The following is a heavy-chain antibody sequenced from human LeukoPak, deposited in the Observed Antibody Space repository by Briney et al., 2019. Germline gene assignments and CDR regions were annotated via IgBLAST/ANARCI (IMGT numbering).Heavy chain of an antibody. J-gene: IGHJ4*02. Sequence: ASVKVSCKASGYTFTAYYIHWLRQAPGQGLEWMGWINTNTGNPTYAQGFTGRFVFSLDTSVSTAYLQISSLKAEDTAVYYCARDWYTSSWANFDYWGQGTLVTVSS. CDR2: INTNTGNP. CDR3: ARDWYTSSWANFDY. D-gene: IGHD6-13*01. V-gene: IGHV7-4-1*02. CDR1: GYTFTAYY.